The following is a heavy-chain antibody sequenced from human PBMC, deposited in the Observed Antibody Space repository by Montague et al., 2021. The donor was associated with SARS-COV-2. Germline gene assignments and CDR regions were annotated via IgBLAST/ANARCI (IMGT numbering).Heavy chain of an antibody. CDR2: INHSGST. Sequence: SETLSLTCAVYGGSLSGYYWSWIRQPPGKGLEWIGEINHSGSTNYNPSLKSRVTISLDTSKNQFSLKLSSVTAADTAVYYCARGRRRYNWWTETTYYYVMDVWGQGTTVTVSS. V-gene: IGHV4-34*01. D-gene: IGHD1-20*01. J-gene: IGHJ6*02. CDR1: GGSLSGYY. CDR3: ARGRRRYNWWTETTYYYVMDV.